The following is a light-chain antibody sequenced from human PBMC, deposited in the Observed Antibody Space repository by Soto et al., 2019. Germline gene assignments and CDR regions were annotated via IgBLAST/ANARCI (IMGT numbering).Light chain of an antibody. CDR2: GAS. CDR3: QHYGSSRT. J-gene: IGKJ1*01. CDR1: QSVSSSY. V-gene: IGKV3-20*01. Sequence: EIVLTQSPGTLSLSPGERATLSCRASQSVSSSYLAWYQQKPGQAPRLLIYGASSRATGIPDRFSGSGSGTDFTLTSSRLEPEDFAVYYWQHYGSSRTFGQGTKVEIK.